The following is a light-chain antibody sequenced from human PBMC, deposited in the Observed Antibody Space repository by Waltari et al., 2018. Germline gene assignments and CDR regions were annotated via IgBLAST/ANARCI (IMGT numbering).Light chain of an antibody. CDR3: SSYTSSGTSSNTRV. J-gene: IGLJ1*01. CDR2: DVS. CDR1: SSDVGGYNY. V-gene: IGLV2-14*03. Sequence: QSALTQPASVSGSPGQSITISCSGTSSDVGGYNYVSWYQHHTGKAPKLVIYDVSSRHSCVSHRYTGSKSGNTASLTISGLQGEDEADDYCSSYTSSGTSSNTRVFGTGTTVTVL.